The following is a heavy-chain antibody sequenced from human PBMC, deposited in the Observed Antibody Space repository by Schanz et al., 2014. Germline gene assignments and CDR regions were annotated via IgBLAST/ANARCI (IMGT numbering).Heavy chain of an antibody. D-gene: IGHD5-18*01. J-gene: IGHJ4*02. Sequence: VQLVESGGGVVQPGRSLRLSCAASGFTFSKYGVHWVRQAPGKGLEWVSYISSSSGTIYYADSVKGRFTISRDTAENSVYLQMNSLRAEDTAVYYCARDGYRNGRPFDHWGQGTRXTVSS. CDR2: ISSSSGTI. CDR3: ARDGYRNGRPFDH. CDR1: GFTFSKYG. V-gene: IGHV3-48*04.